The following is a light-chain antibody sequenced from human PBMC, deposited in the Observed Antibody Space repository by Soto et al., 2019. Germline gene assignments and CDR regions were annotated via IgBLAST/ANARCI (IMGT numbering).Light chain of an antibody. CDR2: ANN. CDR1: SSNIGAGYD. Sequence: QPVLTQPPSVSGAPGQRGTICCTGSSSNIGAGYDVHWYQQLPGTSPKLLIYANNNRPSGVPDRSSSSKSGTSVSLATTGLQSEDEADYYCQYYDRTLRGYAFATGTKLTLL. J-gene: IGLJ1*01. V-gene: IGLV1-40*01. CDR3: QYYDRTLRGYA.